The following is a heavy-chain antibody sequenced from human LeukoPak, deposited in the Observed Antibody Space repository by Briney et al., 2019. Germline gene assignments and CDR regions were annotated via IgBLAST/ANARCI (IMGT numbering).Heavy chain of an antibody. V-gene: IGHV3-23*01. CDR3: AKVAFMIVVVPAAISY. Sequence: LAGGSLRLSCAASGFTFSSYAMSWVRQAPGKGLEWVSAISGSGGTTYYADSVKGRFTISRDNSKNTLYLQMNSLRAEDTAVYYCAKVAFMIVVVPAAISYWGQGTLVTVSS. J-gene: IGHJ4*02. D-gene: IGHD2-2*02. CDR1: GFTFSSYA. CDR2: ISGSGGTT.